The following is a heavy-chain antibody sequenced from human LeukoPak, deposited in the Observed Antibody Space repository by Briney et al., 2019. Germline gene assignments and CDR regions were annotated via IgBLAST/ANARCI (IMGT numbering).Heavy chain of an antibody. D-gene: IGHD5-12*01. Sequence: SETLSLTCTVSGYSISSGYYWGWIRQPPGKGLEWIGSIYHSGSTYYNPSLKSRVTISVDTSKNQFSLKLSSVTAADTAVYYCARGYSGHNNGGYYYYYYMDVWGKGTTVTISS. CDR1: GYSISSGYY. CDR2: IYHSGST. V-gene: IGHV4-38-2*02. CDR3: ARGYSGHNNGGYYYYYYMDV. J-gene: IGHJ6*03.